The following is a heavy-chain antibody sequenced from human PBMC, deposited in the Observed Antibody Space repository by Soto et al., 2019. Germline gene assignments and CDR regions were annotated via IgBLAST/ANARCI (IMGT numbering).Heavy chain of an antibody. V-gene: IGHV4-31*03. CDR3: ARQNYDYVWGSYRYTVPRPFDY. J-gene: IGHJ4*02. Sequence: SETLSFTCTVSGGSISSGGYYWSWIRQHPGKGLEWIGYIYYSGSTYYNPSLKSRVTISVDTSKNQFSLKLSSVTAADTAVYYCARQNYDYVWGSYRYTVPRPFDYWGQGTLVTVSS. CDR1: GGSISSGGYY. D-gene: IGHD3-16*02. CDR2: IYYSGST.